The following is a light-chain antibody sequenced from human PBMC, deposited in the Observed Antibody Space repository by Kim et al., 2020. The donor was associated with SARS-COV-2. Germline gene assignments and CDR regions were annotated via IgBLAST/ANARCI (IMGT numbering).Light chain of an antibody. J-gene: IGLJ3*02. CDR1: SSNIGNNY. CDR3: GTWDSSLSGV. V-gene: IGLV1-51*01. Sequence: PGQGVTISCSGTSSNIGNNYVSWYQQLPGTAPKLLIYANDKRSSGIPDRFSGSKSGASATLVITGLQTGDEADYYCGTWDSSLSGVFGGGTQLTVL. CDR2: AND.